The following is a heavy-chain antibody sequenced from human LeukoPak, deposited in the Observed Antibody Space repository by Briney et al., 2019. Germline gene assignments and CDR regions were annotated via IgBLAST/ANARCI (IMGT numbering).Heavy chain of an antibody. V-gene: IGHV4-59*01. CDR3: ARDAVRDAFDI. J-gene: IGHJ3*02. Sequence: PWETLSLTCTVSGGSISSYYWSWIRQPPGKGLEWIGYIYYSGSTNYNPSLKSRVTISVDTSKNQFSLKLSSVTAADTAVYYCARDAVRDAFDIWGQGTMVTVSS. CDR2: IYYSGST. CDR1: GGSISSYY.